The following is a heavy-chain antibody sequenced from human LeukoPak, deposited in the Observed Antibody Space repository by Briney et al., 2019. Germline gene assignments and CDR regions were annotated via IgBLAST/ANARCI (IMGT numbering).Heavy chain of an antibody. V-gene: IGHV3-7*01. CDR1: GFTFSSYW. Sequence: GGSLRLSCAASGFTFSSYWMSWVRQAPGKGLEWVANIKQDGSEKYYVDSVKGRFTISRDNAKNTLYLQMNSLRAEDTAVYYCARDLLWFGHYYYYYMDVWGKGTTVTVSS. CDR2: IKQDGSEK. CDR3: ARDLLWFGHYYYYYMDV. J-gene: IGHJ6*03. D-gene: IGHD3-10*01.